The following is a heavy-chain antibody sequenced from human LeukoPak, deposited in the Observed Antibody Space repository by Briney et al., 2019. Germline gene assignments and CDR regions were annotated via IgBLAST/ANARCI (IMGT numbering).Heavy chain of an antibody. D-gene: IGHD6-13*01. CDR2: INPSGGSA. J-gene: IGHJ6*02. V-gene: IGHV1-46*01. CDR1: GYTFTSYY. CDR3: ARDSPRGSWNPKYYYYYGMDV. Sequence: ASVKVSCKASGYTFTSYYMHWVRQAPGQGLEWMGIINPSGGSASYAQKFQGRVTMTRDTSTSTVYMELSSLRSEDTAVYYCARDSPRGSWNPKYYYYYGMDVWGQGTTVTVSS.